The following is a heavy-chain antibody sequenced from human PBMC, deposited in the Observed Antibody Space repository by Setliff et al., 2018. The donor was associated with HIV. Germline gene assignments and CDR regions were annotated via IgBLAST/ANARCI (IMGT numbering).Heavy chain of an antibody. CDR2: IYFNGNT. D-gene: IGHD1-26*01. CDR3: ATSENRVTDY. Sequence: KPSETLSLTCIVSGVSIGSSGYYWGWIRQPPGKGLEWIASIYFNGNTYYSPSLKSRVTMSIDTSKNEFSLNLSSVTAADTALYFCATSENRVTDYWGQGIKVTVSS. J-gene: IGHJ4*02. V-gene: IGHV4-39*01. CDR1: GVSIGSSGYY.